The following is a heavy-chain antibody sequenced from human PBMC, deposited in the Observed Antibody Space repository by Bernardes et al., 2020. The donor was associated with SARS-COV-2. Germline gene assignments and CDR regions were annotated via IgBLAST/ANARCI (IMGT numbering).Heavy chain of an antibody. CDR1: GYTFTSYD. D-gene: IGHD3-16*01. Sequence: ASMKVSCKASGYTFTSYDINWVRQATGQGLEWMGWMNPNSGNTGYAQKFQGRVTMTRNTSISTAYMELSSLRSEDTAVYYCARGEFYDYILTGWGQGTLVTVSS. J-gene: IGHJ4*02. V-gene: IGHV1-8*01. CDR2: MNPNSGNT. CDR3: ARGEFYDYILTG.